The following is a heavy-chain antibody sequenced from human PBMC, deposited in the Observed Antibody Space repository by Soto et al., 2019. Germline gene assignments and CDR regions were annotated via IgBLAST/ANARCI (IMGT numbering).Heavy chain of an antibody. CDR1: GFAFYDYA. D-gene: IGHD1-26*01. CDR2: ISWNSGSI. CDR3: AKDISGRGSYYYYYGMDV. Sequence: GGSLRLSCAASGFAFYDYAMRWCGQAPGKGLEWVSGISWNSGSIGYADSVKARFTISRDNAKNSLYLQMNSLRAEDTAFYYCAKDISGRGSYYYYYGMDVWGQGIPVTSP. J-gene: IGHJ6*02. V-gene: IGHV3-9*01.